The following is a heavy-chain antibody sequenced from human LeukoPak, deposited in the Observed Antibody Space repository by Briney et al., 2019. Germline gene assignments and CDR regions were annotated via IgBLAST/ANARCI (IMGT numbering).Heavy chain of an antibody. Sequence: TSETLSLTCGVSGGSLTYYYWSWIRQPPGKGLEWIGEINHSGNIHFNPALKSRVTISVDTSKNQFSLNLTSVTAADTATYYFASWSRTEDHWGQGTLVTVTS. J-gene: IGHJ4*02. CDR1: GGSLTYYY. CDR3: ASWSRTEDH. D-gene: IGHD3-3*01. CDR2: INHSGNI. V-gene: IGHV4-34*01.